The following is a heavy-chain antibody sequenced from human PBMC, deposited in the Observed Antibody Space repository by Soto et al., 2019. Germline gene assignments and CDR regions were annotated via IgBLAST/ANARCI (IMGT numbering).Heavy chain of an antibody. CDR3: ARGGGPYVWFNEF. J-gene: IGHJ4*02. CDR2: IIPVFGTT. Sequence: QAHLVQSGPEVKKPGSSVKVSCKGSGGLFSSFAISWVRQAPGQGLEWLGGIIPVFGTTYYAEKFQDRLTITADESTNTAYMELSSLTSGDTAIYYCARGGGPYVWFNEFWGQGTLVTVSS. V-gene: IGHV1-69*01. D-gene: IGHD3-16*01. CDR1: GGLFSSFA.